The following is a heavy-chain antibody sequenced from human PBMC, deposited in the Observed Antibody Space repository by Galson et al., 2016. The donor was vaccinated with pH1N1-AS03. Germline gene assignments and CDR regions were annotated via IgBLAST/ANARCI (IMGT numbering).Heavy chain of an antibody. V-gene: IGHV5-51*01. CDR1: GYSFTHNW. Sequence: QSGAEVKKPGESLKISCKGSGYSFTHNWINWVRQTPGKGLEWMGIIFPGDSASIYSPSSQGQVTFSADYSINTAYLQWTSLKTSDTAIYYCARGYSGPAQYDYWGQGTVVTVSS. CDR3: ARGYSGPAQYDY. CDR2: IFPGDSAS. D-gene: IGHD5-12*01. J-gene: IGHJ4*02.